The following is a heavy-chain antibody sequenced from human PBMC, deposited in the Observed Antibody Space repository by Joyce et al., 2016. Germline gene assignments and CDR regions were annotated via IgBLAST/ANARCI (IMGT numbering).Heavy chain of an antibody. Sequence: EVQLVQSGAEVKKAGDSLRISWKGSGYSFTWLWSGWVRQMPGKGLEGRGIVYTGDSDTRYSPSVQGQVSMSVDKSISTAYLQWSSLKASDTAMYYCARQVPGTRGGAFDIWGQGTMVTVSS. D-gene: IGHD2-8*02. V-gene: IGHV5-51*01. J-gene: IGHJ3*02. CDR1: GYSFTWLW. CDR3: ARQVPGTRGGAFDI. CDR2: VYTGDSDT.